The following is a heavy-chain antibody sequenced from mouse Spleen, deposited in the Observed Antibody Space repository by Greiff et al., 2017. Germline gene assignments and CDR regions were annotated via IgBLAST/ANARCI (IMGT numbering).Heavy chain of an antibody. D-gene: IGHD2-5*01. V-gene: IGHV1-15*01. CDR3: TRGGSSNFPFAY. CDR2: IDPETGGT. CDR1: GYTFTDYE. J-gene: IGHJ3*01. Sequence: QVQLQQSGAELVRPGASVTLSCKASGYTFTDYEMHWVKQTPVHGLEWIGAIDPETGGTAYNQKIKGKAILTADKSSSTAYMELRSLTSEDSAVYYCTRGGSSNFPFAYWGQGTLVTVSA.